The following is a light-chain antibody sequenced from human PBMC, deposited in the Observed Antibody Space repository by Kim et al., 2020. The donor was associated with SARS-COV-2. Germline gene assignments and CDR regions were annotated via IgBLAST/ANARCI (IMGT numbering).Light chain of an antibody. V-gene: IGKV1-39*01. CDR2: AAS. J-gene: IGKJ3*01. Sequence: DIQMTQSPSSLSASVGDRVTITCRASQSISSYLNWYQQKPGKAPKLLIYAASSLQSGVPSRFSGSGSGTDFTLTISSLQPEDFATYNCHQSYRTPSSFGPVTKMGIK. CDR1: QSISSY. CDR3: HQSYRTPSS.